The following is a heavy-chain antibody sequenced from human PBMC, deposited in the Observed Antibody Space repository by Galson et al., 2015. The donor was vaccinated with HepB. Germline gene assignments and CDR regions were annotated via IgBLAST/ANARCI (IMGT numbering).Heavy chain of an antibody. Sequence: TLSLTCTVSGGSISSYYWSWIRQPPGKGLEWIGYIYYSGSTNYNPSLKSRVTISVDTSKNQFSLKLSSVTAADTAVYYCARQVAPPGYYYYYYMDVWGKGTTVTVSS. V-gene: IGHV4-59*08. CDR3: ARQVAPPGYYYYYYMDV. CDR1: GGSISSYY. CDR2: IYYSGST. J-gene: IGHJ6*03. D-gene: IGHD5-12*01.